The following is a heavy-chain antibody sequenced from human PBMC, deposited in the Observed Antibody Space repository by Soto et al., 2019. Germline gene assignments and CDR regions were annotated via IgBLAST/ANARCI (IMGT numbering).Heavy chain of an antibody. Sequence: PGGSLRLSCAASGFTFSSYWMHWVHQAPGKGLVWVSRINSDGSSTSYADSVKGRFTISRDNAKNTLYLQMNSLRAEDTAVYYCVREAYYYYGMDVWGQGTTVTVSS. D-gene: IGHD1-26*01. V-gene: IGHV3-74*01. CDR1: GFTFSSYW. CDR3: VREAYYYYGMDV. J-gene: IGHJ6*02. CDR2: INSDGSST.